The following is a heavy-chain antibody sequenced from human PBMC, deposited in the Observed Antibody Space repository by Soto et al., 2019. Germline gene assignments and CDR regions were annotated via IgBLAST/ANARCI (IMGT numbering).Heavy chain of an antibody. CDR1: GGTFSSYA. CDR3: ARDRLGYCSGGSCREYGMDV. D-gene: IGHD2-15*01. CDR2: IIPIFGTA. Sequence: QVQLVQSGAEVKKPGSSVKVSCKASGGTFSSYAISWVRQAPGQGLEWMGGIIPIFGTANYAQKFQGRVTITADESTSKAYMELSSLRSEDTAVYYCARDRLGYCSGGSCREYGMDVWGQGTTVTVSS. J-gene: IGHJ6*02. V-gene: IGHV1-69*01.